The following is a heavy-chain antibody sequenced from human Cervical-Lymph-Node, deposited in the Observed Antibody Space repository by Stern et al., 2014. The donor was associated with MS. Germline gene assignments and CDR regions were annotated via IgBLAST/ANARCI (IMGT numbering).Heavy chain of an antibody. J-gene: IGHJ6*02. Sequence: QLVQSGAEVKKPGSSVTVSCKASGGTFSSYAISWVRKAPGQGLEWVGGIIPIFGTANYAQKFQGRVTITADESTSTAYMELSSLRSEDTAVYYCARGPDYYYYYYGMDVWGQGTTVTVSS. CDR1: GGTFSSYA. D-gene: IGHD3-3*01. CDR2: IIPIFGTA. CDR3: ARGPDYYYYYYGMDV. V-gene: IGHV1-69*01.